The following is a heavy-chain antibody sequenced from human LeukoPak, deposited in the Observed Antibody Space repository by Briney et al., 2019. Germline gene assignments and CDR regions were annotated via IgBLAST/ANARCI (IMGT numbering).Heavy chain of an antibody. V-gene: IGHV3-53*01. J-gene: IGHJ5*02. Sequence: GGSLRLSWAASGFTVSSNYMSWVRQAPGKGLEWVSVIYSGGSTYYADSVKGRFTISRDNSKNTRSLQMNSLRAEDTAVYYCARDWGHRNCFDPWGQGTLVTVSS. CDR2: IYSGGST. CDR1: GFTVSSNY. CDR3: ARDWGHRNCFDP. D-gene: IGHD3-16*01.